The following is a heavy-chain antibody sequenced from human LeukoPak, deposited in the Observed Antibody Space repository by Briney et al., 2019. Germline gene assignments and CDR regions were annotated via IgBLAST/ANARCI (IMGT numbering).Heavy chain of an antibody. Sequence: GGSLRLSCSASGFTFSFYAMGWVRQAPGKGLEYVSAISSNGGNTYYADSVKGRFTISRDNSKNNLYLQMNSLRADDTAVYYCVKGFPHYYDSSGFGAFDVWGQGTIVTVSS. CDR1: GFTFSFYA. V-gene: IGHV3-64D*09. D-gene: IGHD3-22*01. J-gene: IGHJ3*01. CDR3: VKGFPHYYDSSGFGAFDV. CDR2: ISSNGGNT.